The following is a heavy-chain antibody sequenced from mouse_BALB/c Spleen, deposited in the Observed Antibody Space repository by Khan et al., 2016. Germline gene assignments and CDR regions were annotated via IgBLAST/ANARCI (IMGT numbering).Heavy chain of an antibody. J-gene: IGHJ2*01. Sequence: EVELVVSGPGLVKPSQSLSLTCTVTGYSITSDYAWNWIRQFPGNKLEWMGYISYSGSTSYNPSLKSRISITRDTSKNQFFLQLNSVTTEDTATYYCARDYYGSSYFDYWGQGTTLTVSS. CDR1: GYSITSDYA. CDR3: ARDYYGSSYFDY. CDR2: ISYSGST. D-gene: IGHD1-1*01. V-gene: IGHV3-2*02.